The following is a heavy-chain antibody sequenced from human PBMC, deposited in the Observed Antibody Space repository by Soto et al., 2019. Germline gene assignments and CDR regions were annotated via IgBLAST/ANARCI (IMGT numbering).Heavy chain of an antibody. CDR1: GYTFTCYD. CDR3: ARIQPGIAVTGTVGDY. V-gene: IGHV1-8*01. J-gene: IGHJ4*02. Sequence: ASVKVSCKASGYTFTCYDINWVRQATGQGLEWMGWMNPSSGDTGYAQKFQGRVTMTRDTSISSAYMELTSLTFDDTAVYYCARIQPGIAVTGTVGDYWGQGTLVTVSS. CDR2: MNPSSGDT. D-gene: IGHD6-19*01.